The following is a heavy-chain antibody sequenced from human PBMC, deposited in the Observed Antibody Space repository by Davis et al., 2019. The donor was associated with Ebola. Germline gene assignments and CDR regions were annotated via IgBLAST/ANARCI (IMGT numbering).Heavy chain of an antibody. CDR1: GFTFSSHE. CDR3: AKILYDKDV. J-gene: IGHJ6*02. Sequence: GESLKISCAASGFTFSSHEMNWVRQAPGKGLEWVAYIGTGAYTDYADSVKGRFTISRDDSKNTMYLQMNSLRVEDSAVYYCAKILYDKDVWGQGTTVIVSS. D-gene: IGHD3-9*01. CDR2: IGTGAYT. V-gene: IGHV3-48*03.